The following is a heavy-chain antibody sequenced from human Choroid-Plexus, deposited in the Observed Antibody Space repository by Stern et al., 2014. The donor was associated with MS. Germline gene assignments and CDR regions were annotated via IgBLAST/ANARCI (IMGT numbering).Heavy chain of an antibody. CDR3: ARDSRHYDASYYFDS. CDR2: IIPIFGTA. Sequence: QVQLVQSGAEVKKPGSSVKVSCKASGGTFSSYAINWVRQAPGQGPEWMGGIIPIFGTANYAQKFQGRVTITAGESTSTAYMELSSLRSEDTAVYYCARDSRHYDASYYFDSWGQGTLVTVSS. J-gene: IGHJ4*02. CDR1: GGTFSSYA. D-gene: IGHD3-16*01. V-gene: IGHV1-69*12.